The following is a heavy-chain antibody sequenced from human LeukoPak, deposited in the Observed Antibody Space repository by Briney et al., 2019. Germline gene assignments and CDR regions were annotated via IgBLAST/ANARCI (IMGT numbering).Heavy chain of an antibody. CDR3: ARTTYYSDSSGYSTPVFDF. CDR1: GFTVSSNY. J-gene: IGHJ4*02. CDR2: INSGGTT. V-gene: IGHV3-53*01. Sequence: GGSLRLSCAASGFTVSSNYINRVRQAPGKGLEWVSLINSGGTTYYADSVKGRFTISRDNSKNTLYLQMNSLRAEDSAVYYCARTTYYSDSSGYSTPVFDFWGQGTLVTVSS. D-gene: IGHD3-22*01.